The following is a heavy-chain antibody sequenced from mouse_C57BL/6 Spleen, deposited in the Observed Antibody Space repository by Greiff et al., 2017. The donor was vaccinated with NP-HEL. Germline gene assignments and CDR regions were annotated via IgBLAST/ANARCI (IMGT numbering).Heavy chain of an antibody. J-gene: IGHJ1*03. CDR3: ARSQLFYWYFDV. V-gene: IGHV7-3*01. CDR2: IRNKANGYTT. D-gene: IGHD4-1*02. CDR1: GFTFTDYY. Sequence: EVKLVESGGGLVQPGGSLSLSCAASGFTFTDYYMSWVRQPPGKALEWLGFIRNKANGYTTEYSASVKGRFTISRDNSQSILYLQMNALRAEDSATYYCARSQLFYWYFDVWGTGTTVTVSS.